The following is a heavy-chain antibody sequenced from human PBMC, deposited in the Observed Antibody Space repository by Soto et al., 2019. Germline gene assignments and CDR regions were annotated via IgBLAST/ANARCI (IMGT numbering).Heavy chain of an antibody. V-gene: IGHV3-21*01. Sequence: PWGSLRLSCAASGFTFRSYSMNWVRQAPGKGLEGGSSISNSSSYIYYADSVKGRFTISRDNAKNSLYLQMNSLRAEDTAVYYCARDPHYGDYVHPPFEYWGQGTLVTVS. D-gene: IGHD4-17*01. CDR1: GFTFRSYS. CDR3: ARDPHYGDYVHPPFEY. J-gene: IGHJ4*02. CDR2: ISNSSSYI.